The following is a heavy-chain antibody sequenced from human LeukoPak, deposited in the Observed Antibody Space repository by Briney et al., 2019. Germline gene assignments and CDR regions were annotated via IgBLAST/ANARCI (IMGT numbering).Heavy chain of an antibody. D-gene: IGHD6-13*01. CDR2: ISAYNGNT. J-gene: IGHJ6*03. CDR3: ARVYGYSGSWYSSRGYYYHYYMDV. CDR1: GYTFTSYC. V-gene: IGHV1-18*01. Sequence: ASVKVSCKASGYTFTSYCISWVRQAPGQGLEWMGWISAYNGNTNYAQKLQGRVTMTTDTSTSTAYMELRSLRSDDTAVYYCARVYGYSGSWYSSRGYYYHYYMDVWGKGTTVTVSS.